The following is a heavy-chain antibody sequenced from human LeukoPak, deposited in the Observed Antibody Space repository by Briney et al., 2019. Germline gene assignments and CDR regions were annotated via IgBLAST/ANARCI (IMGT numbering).Heavy chain of an antibody. Sequence: ASVKVSCKASGYTFTSYDFNWVRQATGQRPEWMGWMSPNSGDTGYAQKFQDRVAMTRNTSISTAYMELSSLRSDDTAVYYCARGPPNWGYDYWGPGTLVTVSS. J-gene: IGHJ4*02. CDR2: MSPNSGDT. CDR3: ARGPPNWGYDY. CDR1: GYTFTSYD. V-gene: IGHV1-8*01. D-gene: IGHD7-27*01.